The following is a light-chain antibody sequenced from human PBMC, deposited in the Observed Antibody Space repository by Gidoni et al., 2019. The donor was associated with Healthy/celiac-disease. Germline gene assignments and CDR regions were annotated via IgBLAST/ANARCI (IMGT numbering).Light chain of an antibody. CDR1: QSVLYSSNNKNY. V-gene: IGKV4-1*01. Sequence: DIVMTQSPDSLDGSLGERATINCKSSQSVLYSSNNKNYLAWYQQKPGQPPKLLIYWASTRESGVPDRFSGSGSGTDFTLTISSLQAEDVAVYYCQQYYSTPWTFXQXTKVEIK. CDR3: QQYYSTPWT. J-gene: IGKJ1*01. CDR2: WAS.